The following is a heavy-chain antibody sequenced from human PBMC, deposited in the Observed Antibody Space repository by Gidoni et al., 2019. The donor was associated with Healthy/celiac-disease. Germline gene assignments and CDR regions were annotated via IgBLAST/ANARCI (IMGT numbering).Heavy chain of an antibody. J-gene: IGHJ6*02. Sequence: EVQLVESGGGLVQPGRSLRLSCAASGFTFDDYAMHWVRQAPGKGLEWVSGISWNSGSIGYADSVKGRFTISRDNAKNSLYLQMNSLRAEDTALYYCAKDLAVAEYYYYGMDVWGQGTTVTVSS. CDR1: GFTFDDYA. V-gene: IGHV3-9*01. D-gene: IGHD6-19*01. CDR2: ISWNSGSI. CDR3: AKDLAVAEYYYYGMDV.